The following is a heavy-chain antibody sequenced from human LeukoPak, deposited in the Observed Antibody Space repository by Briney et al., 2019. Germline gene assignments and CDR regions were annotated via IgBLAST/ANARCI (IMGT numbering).Heavy chain of an antibody. D-gene: IGHD2-2*01. CDR3: ARDGAAVPAAKGYYYMDV. CDR2: IYYSGST. Sequence: PSETLSLTCTVSGGSISSYYWSWIRQPPGKGLEWIGYIYYSGSTNYNPSLKSRVTISVDTSKNQFSLKLSSVTAADTAVYYCARDGAAVPAAKGYYYMDVWGKGTTVTVSS. CDR1: GGSISSYY. V-gene: IGHV4-59*01. J-gene: IGHJ6*03.